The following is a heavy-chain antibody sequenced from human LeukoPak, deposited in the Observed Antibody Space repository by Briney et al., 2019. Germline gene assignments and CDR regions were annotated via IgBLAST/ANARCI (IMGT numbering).Heavy chain of an antibody. V-gene: IGHV1-69*04. CDR1: GGTFSSYA. D-gene: IGHD3-22*01. J-gene: IGHJ4*02. CDR2: IIPILGIA. Sequence: SVKVSCKASGGTFSSYAISWVRQAPGQGLEWMGRIIPILGIANYAQKFQGRVTITADKSTSTAYMELSSLRSEDTAVCYCARERNYYDSSGYYPDYWGQGTLVTVSS. CDR3: ARERNYYDSSGYYPDY.